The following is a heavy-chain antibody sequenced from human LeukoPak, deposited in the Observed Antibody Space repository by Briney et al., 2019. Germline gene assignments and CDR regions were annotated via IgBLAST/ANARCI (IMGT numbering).Heavy chain of an antibody. Sequence: GGSLRLSCAASGFTFSSYSMNWVRQAPGKGLEWVSSISSSSSYIYYADSVKGRFTISRANAKNSLYLQMNSLRAEDTAVYYCAREGQYGSGIDYWGQGTLVTVSS. D-gene: IGHD3-10*01. V-gene: IGHV3-21*01. CDR3: AREGQYGSGIDY. J-gene: IGHJ4*02. CDR2: ISSSSSYI. CDR1: GFTFSSYS.